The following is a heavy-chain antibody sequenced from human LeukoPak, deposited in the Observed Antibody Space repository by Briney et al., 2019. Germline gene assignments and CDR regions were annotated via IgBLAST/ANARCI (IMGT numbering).Heavy chain of an antibody. D-gene: IGHD4-23*01. CDR2: ISYDGSNK. J-gene: IGHJ3*02. CDR1: GFTFSSYV. V-gene: IGHV3-30-3*01. CDR3: ARESTVAYDAFDI. Sequence: GGSLRLSCVASGFTFSSYVLYWVRQAPGKGLEWVAVISYDGSNKYYADSVKGRFTISRDNSKNTLYLQMNSLRAEDTAVYYCARESTVAYDAFDIWGQGTMVTVSS.